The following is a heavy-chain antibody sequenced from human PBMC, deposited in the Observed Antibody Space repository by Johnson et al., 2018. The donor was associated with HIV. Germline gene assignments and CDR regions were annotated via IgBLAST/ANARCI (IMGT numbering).Heavy chain of an antibody. CDR1: GFTFSKYG. Sequence: QVQLVESGGGVVQPGRSLRLSCAASGFTFSKYGMHWVRQAPGKGLEWVAVISYDGSNKYYADSVKGRFTISRDNSKNTLYLQMNSLRAEETAVYYCAKEYSSSSRDLANWGQGTMVTVSS. CDR2: ISYDGSNK. CDR3: AKEYSSSSRDLAN. J-gene: IGHJ3*01. V-gene: IGHV3-30*18. D-gene: IGHD6-6*01.